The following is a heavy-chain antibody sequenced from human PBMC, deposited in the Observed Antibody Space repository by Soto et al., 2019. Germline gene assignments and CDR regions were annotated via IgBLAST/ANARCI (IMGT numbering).Heavy chain of an antibody. V-gene: IGHV1-18*01. Sequence: EASVKVSCKASGYTFTSYGISWVRQAPGQGLEWMGWISAYNGNTNYAQKLQGRVTMTTDTSTSTAYMELRSLRSDDTAVYYCARARIGPGSGSPNWFDPWGQGTLVTVSS. J-gene: IGHJ5*02. CDR3: ARARIGPGSGSPNWFDP. CDR1: GYTFTSYG. CDR2: ISAYNGNT. D-gene: IGHD3-10*01.